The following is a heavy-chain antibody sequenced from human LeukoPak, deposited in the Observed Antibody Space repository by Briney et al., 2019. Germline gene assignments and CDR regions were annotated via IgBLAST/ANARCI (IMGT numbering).Heavy chain of an antibody. CDR3: ARDGLGEVFDI. Sequence: GSLILSCAASGFTFSSYWMHWVRQAPGKGLVWVSRINSDGSSTAYADSVKGRFTISRDNAKNTLYLQMNSLRAEDTAVYYCARDGLGEVFDIWGQGTMVTVSS. CDR2: INSDGSST. V-gene: IGHV3-74*01. CDR1: GFTFSSYW. D-gene: IGHD3-16*01. J-gene: IGHJ3*02.